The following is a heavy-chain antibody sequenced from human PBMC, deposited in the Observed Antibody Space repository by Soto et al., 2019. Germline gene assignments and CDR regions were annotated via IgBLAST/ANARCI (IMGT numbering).Heavy chain of an antibody. CDR2: INAGNGNT. V-gene: IGHV1-3*01. CDR3: ARGGPVVVVAATYPGFDP. Sequence: GASVKVSCKASGDTFTSYAMHWVRQAPGQRLEWMGWINAGNGNTKYSQKFQGRVTITRDTSASTAYMELSSLRSEDTAVYYCARGGPVVVVAATYPGFDPRGQRTLVTVSS. CDR1: GDTFTSYA. D-gene: IGHD2-15*01. J-gene: IGHJ5*02.